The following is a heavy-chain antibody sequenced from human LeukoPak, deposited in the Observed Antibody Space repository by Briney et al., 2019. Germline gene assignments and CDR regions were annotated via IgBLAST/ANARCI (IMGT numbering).Heavy chain of an antibody. Sequence: PGGSLRLSCAASGFTFSSYWMHWVRHAPGKGLVWVSRIDSVGTTTSYADSVKGRFTISRDNAKSTLYLQMNGLRAEDTAVYYCARPVCGGDCYPYDYWGQGTLVTVSS. D-gene: IGHD2-21*02. J-gene: IGHJ4*02. CDR2: IDSVGTTT. V-gene: IGHV3-74*01. CDR3: ARPVCGGDCYPYDY. CDR1: GFTFSSYW.